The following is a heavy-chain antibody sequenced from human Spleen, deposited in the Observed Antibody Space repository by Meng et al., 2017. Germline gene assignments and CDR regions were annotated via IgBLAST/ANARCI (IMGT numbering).Heavy chain of an antibody. CDR1: GDSVSSTSAA. V-gene: IGHV6-1*01. CDR2: TYYRSRWYT. J-gene: IGHJ4*02. CDR3: ARGDYYFDS. Sequence: SQTRSLTCDISGDSVSSTSAAWNWIRQSPSRGLEWLGRTYYRSRWYTDYGVSVKGRVTIIPDTARNRFSLQLHSVIPEDTAFYFCARGDYYFDSWGQGTLVTVSS.